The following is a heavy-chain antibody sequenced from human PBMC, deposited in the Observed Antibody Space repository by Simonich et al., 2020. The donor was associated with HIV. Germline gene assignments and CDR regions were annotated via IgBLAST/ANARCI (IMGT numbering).Heavy chain of an antibody. Sequence: EVQLVQSGAEVKMPGESLKISCKGSGFSFTSYWIAWVSQMPGKGLDGMGTLYFGVSTTRSSPSFQGQVTMSADTSISTAYLQWSSLKASDTAMYYCVRRQPRTYNFDYWGQGTLVTVSS. D-gene: IGHD2-2*01. CDR2: LYFGVSTT. J-gene: IGHJ4*02. V-gene: IGHV5-51*03. CDR1: GFSFTSYW. CDR3: VRRQPRTYNFDY.